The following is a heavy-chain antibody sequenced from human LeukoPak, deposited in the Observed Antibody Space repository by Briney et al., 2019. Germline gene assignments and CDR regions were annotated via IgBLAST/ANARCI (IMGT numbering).Heavy chain of an antibody. CDR2: ISASRSNI. V-gene: IGHV3-48*01. CDR1: GFTFNNYG. Sequence: GGSVRLSCAASGFTFNNYGMNWVRQAPGKGLEWVSYISASRSNINYADSVKGRFTISRDNAKNSLYLQMNSLRAEDTAVYYCARDLNWETYWGQGTLVTVSS. D-gene: IGHD1-1*01. J-gene: IGHJ4*02. CDR3: ARDLNWETY.